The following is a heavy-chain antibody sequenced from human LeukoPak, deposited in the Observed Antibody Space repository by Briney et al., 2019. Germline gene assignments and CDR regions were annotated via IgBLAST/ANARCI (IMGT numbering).Heavy chain of an antibody. V-gene: IGHV1-8*02. J-gene: IGHJ4*02. CDR3: ARDARGVH. CDR1: GGTFSSYA. Sequence: ASVKVSCKASGGTFSSYAISWVRQAPGQGLEWMGWMSPNSGLTGSAQKFQDRVAMTWDTSISTAYMELSRLRSDDTAVYYCARDARGVHWGQGTLVTVSS. CDR2: MSPNSGLT. D-gene: IGHD3-10*02.